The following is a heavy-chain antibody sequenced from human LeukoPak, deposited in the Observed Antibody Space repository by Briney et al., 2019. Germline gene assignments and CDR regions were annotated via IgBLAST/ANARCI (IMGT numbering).Heavy chain of an antibody. Sequence: PSETLSLTCAVYGGSFSGYYWSWIRQPPGKGLEWIGEINHSGSTNYNPSLKSRGTISVDTSKNQFSLKLSSVTAADTAVYYCASFYCSGGSCYQYYYYYYMDVWGKGTTVTISS. D-gene: IGHD2-15*01. J-gene: IGHJ6*03. CDR1: GGSFSGYY. CDR2: INHSGST. V-gene: IGHV4-34*01. CDR3: ASFYCSGGSCYQYYYYYYMDV.